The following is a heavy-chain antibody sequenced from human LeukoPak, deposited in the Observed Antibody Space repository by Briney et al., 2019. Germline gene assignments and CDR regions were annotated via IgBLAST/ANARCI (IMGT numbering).Heavy chain of an antibody. V-gene: IGHV3-11*01. CDR2: INIGGTNT. D-gene: IGHD3-16*01. J-gene: IGHJ5*01. CDR3: ATGGAGFET. CDR1: GFTFNDYY. Sequence: PGGSLRLSCAASGFTFNDYYMSWIRQAPGKGLEWLSYINIGGTNTHYADSVKGRFTISRDNAKKSLYLEMNHLRAEDTAVYYCATGGAGFETWGQGVLVPGSS.